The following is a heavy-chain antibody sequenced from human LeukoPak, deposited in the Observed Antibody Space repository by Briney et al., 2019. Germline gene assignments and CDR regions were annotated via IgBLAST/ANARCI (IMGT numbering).Heavy chain of an antibody. CDR1: GYTFTSYY. D-gene: IGHD3-3*01. J-gene: IGHJ4*02. V-gene: IGHV1-46*01. CDR2: INPSGGST. Sequence: ASVKVSCKASGYTFTSYYMHWVRQAPGQGLEWMGIINPSGGSTSYAQKFQGRVTMTRDTSTSTVYMELSSLRSEDTAVYYCARESSPIFLRFLEWPFDYWGQGTLVTVSS. CDR3: ARESSPIFLRFLEWPFDY.